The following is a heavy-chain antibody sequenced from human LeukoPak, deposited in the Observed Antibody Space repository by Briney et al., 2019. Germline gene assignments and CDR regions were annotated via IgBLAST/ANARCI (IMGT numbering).Heavy chain of an antibody. CDR2: IYNSGST. V-gene: IGHV4-39*01. CDR1: GGSISSSNYY. J-gene: IGHJ4*02. Sequence: PSETLSLTCTVSGGSISSSNYYWGWIRQPPGKGLEWIGSIYNSGSTYHNPSLKSRVTISVDTSKNQFSLKLSSVTAADTAVYYCARHVDSSGWYRSYFDYWGQGTPVSLSS. CDR3: ARHVDSSGWYRSYFDY. D-gene: IGHD6-19*01.